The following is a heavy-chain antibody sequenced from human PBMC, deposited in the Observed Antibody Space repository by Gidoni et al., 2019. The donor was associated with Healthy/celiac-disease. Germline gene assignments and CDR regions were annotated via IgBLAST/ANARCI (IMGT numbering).Heavy chain of an antibody. CDR3: ATHNHYRVGYQKLYYYYGMDV. J-gene: IGHJ6*02. V-gene: IGHV1-24*01. CDR2: FDHEDGET. Sequence: QVPRVQSGAEVKTPGASVTVSCKVSGYTLPEFPIHWLAQATGKGLEWMGGFDHEDGETIYEQKFQGRVTMTEDTSTDTAYMELSSLRSEDTAVYYCATHNHYRVGYQKLYYYYGMDVWGQGTTVTVSS. CDR1: GYTLPEFP. D-gene: IGHD3-22*01.